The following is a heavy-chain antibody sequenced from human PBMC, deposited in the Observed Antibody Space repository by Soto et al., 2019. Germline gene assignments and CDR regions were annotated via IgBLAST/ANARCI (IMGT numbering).Heavy chain of an antibody. Sequence: PGESLKISCKGSGFSFAPNHWIAWARQMPGKGLEWVGIIDPRASTTLYSPSFQGHVTISLDNSITTTYLQWSSLRASDTAIYYCTRRLHVGVATAHDFDHWGQGTLVTVSS. D-gene: IGHD5-12*01. J-gene: IGHJ4*02. V-gene: IGHV5-51*01. CDR2: IDPRASTT. CDR3: TRRLHVGVATAHDFDH. CDR1: GFSFAPNHW.